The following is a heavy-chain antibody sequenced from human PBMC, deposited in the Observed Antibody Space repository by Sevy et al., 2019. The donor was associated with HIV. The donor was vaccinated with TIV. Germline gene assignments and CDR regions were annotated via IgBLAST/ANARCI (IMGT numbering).Heavy chain of an antibody. CDR1: EVIFSNYW. J-gene: IGHJ6*02. CDR3: VRAGGDTVVVTTAIGILVMDV. V-gene: IGHV3-7*01. D-gene: IGHD2-2*01. Sequence: GGSLRLSCAASEVIFSNYWTSWVRQAPGKGLEWVANIKQDGSEKYYVDSVKGRFTISSTNAKNSLYLQMNSLRAEDTAGYYCVRAGGDTVVVTTAIGILVMDVWGQGTTVTVSS. CDR2: IKQDGSEK.